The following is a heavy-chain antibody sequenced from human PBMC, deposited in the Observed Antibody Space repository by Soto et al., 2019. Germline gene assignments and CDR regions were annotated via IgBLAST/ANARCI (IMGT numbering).Heavy chain of an antibody. CDR2: ISYNGGNK. CDR3: AKDLSDGDYTFDY. D-gene: IGHD4-17*01. J-gene: IGHJ4*02. V-gene: IGHV3-30*18. CDR1: GFTFSDYG. Sequence: QVQLVESGGGVVQPGRSLRLSCAASGFTFSDYGMHWVRQVPDKGLEWLAMISYNGGNKYYADSVKGRFTISRDNSKNTLFLQTNSLRTDDTAIYYCAKDLSDGDYTFDYWGQGTLVTVSS.